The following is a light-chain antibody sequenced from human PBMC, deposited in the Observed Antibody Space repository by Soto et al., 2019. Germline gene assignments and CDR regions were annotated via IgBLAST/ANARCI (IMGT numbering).Light chain of an antibody. J-gene: IGLJ7*01. CDR1: SSNIGRNY. Sequence: QSVLTQPPSASGTPGQRVTISCSGSSSNIGRNYVYWYQQLPGTAPKLLIYRNDQRPSGVPDRFSGSKSGTSASLAISGPRSEDEADYYCATWDDSLSGVIFGGGTQLTVL. V-gene: IGLV1-47*01. CDR3: ATWDDSLSGVI. CDR2: RND.